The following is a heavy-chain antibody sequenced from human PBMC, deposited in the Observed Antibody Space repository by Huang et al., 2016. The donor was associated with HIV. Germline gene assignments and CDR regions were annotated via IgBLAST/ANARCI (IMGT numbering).Heavy chain of an antibody. Sequence: QVQLVQSGAEVKTPGSSVKVSCKFSGGTFSKYAISWVRQASGQGLEWMGGIIPMFGTPNYARKFQGRVTITADDSTSTTYVEVSSLRSEDTALYYCARGQLGSYGDYDVLYWGQGTLVTVSS. CDR2: IIPMFGTP. CDR3: ARGQLGSYGDYDVLY. D-gene: IGHD4-17*01. V-gene: IGHV1-69*13. CDR1: GGTFSKYA. J-gene: IGHJ4*02.